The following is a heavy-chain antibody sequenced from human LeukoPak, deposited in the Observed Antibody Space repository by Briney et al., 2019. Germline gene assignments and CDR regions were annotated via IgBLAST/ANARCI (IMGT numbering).Heavy chain of an antibody. CDR2: IYYSGST. V-gene: IGHV4-39*07. Sequence: SETLSLTCTVSGGSISSSSYYWGWIRQPPGKGLEWIGSIYYSGSTYYNPSLKSRVTISVDTSKNQFSLKLSSVTAADTAVYYCARRQVLLTSAFDIWGQGTMVTVSS. CDR3: ARRQVLLTSAFDI. CDR1: GGSISSSSYY. D-gene: IGHD2-2*01. J-gene: IGHJ3*02.